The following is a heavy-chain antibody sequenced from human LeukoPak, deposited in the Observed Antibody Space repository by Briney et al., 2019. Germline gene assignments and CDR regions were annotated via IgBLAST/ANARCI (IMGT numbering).Heavy chain of an antibody. J-gene: IGHJ4*02. CDR2: IKQDGSEK. CDR3: AREWVGVGGKSRFDS. V-gene: IGHV3-7*05. Sequence: PGGSLRLSCAASGFTVSNNYMSWVRQAPEKGLEWVANIKQDGSEKNYVDSVKGRFTISRDNAKNSLYMQMNSMRAEDTSVYYCAREWVGVGGKSRFDSWGQGTLVTVSS. CDR1: GFTVSNNY. D-gene: IGHD1-26*01.